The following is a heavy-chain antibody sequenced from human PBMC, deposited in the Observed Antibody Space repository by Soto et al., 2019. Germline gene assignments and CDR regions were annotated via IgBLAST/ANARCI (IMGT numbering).Heavy chain of an antibody. CDR2: IIPIFPTP. CDR1: GGTFGNSA. V-gene: IGHV1-69*12. J-gene: IGHJ6*02. D-gene: IGHD3-3*02. Sequence: QVQLVQSGAEVKKPGSSVTVSCKASGGTFGNSAISWVRQAPGQGLEWRGGIIPIFPTPDYAQKFQGRVMISADESTGTAYVELTSLRSADTAVYYWVRDKDRQQLGGNYYYGIEVWCQGTKVTVSS. CDR3: VRDKDRQQLGGNYYYGIEV.